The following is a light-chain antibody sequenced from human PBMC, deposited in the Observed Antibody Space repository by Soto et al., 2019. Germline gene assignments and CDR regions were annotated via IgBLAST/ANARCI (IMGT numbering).Light chain of an antibody. CDR1: QGISSY. V-gene: IGKV1-8*01. J-gene: IGKJ2*02. Sequence: AIRMTQSPSSFSASTGDRVTITCRASQGISSYLAWYQQKPGKAPKLLIYAASTLQSGVPSRFSGSGSGTDFTLTISSLQPEDFATYNCLQDYNYPRTFGQGTKVDIK. CDR3: LQDYNYPRT. CDR2: AAS.